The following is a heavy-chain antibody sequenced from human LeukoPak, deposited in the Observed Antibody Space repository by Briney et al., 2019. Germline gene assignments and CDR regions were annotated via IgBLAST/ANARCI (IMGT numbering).Heavy chain of an antibody. V-gene: IGHV4-34*01. CDR3: ARHLGGQQLSWFDP. D-gene: IGHD6-13*01. CDR2: INHSGST. Sequence: SSETLSLTCAVYGGSFSGYYWSWIRQPPGKGLEWVGEINHSGSTYYNPSLKSRDTISVDTSKNQFSLKLSSVTAADTTVYYCARHLGGQQLSWFDPWGQGTLVTVSS. J-gene: IGHJ5*02. CDR1: GGSFSGYY.